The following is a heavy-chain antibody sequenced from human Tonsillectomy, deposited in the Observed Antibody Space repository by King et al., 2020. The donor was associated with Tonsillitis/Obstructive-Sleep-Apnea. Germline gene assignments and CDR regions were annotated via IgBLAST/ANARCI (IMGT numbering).Heavy chain of an antibody. CDR3: AKDPNGDYIGAFDI. D-gene: IGHD4-17*01. CDR1: GLTFSSYA. Sequence: VQLVESGGGLVRPGGSLRLSCAASGLTFSSYARIWVRQAPGKGLEWVAAITGSGAGTQYADSVKGRFTVSRDNSKNTLYLQMNTLRAEDTAVYYCAKDPNGDYIGAFDIWGQGTMVTVSS. V-gene: IGHV3-23*04. J-gene: IGHJ3*02. CDR2: ITGSGAGT.